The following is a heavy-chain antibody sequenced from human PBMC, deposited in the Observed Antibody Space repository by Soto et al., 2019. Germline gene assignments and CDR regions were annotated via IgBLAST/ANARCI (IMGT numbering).Heavy chain of an antibody. V-gene: IGHV4-4*02. CDR1: GDSISSSNW. CDR2: IYHSGSA. Sequence: PSETLSLTCAVSGDSISSSNWWSWVRQPPGKGLEWIGEIYHSGSANYNPSLKSRVTISVDKSKNQFSLKMNSVTAADTAVYYCARVGYYDSSGYLCDYWGQGTLVTVSS. J-gene: IGHJ4*02. D-gene: IGHD3-22*01. CDR3: ARVGYYDSSGYLCDY.